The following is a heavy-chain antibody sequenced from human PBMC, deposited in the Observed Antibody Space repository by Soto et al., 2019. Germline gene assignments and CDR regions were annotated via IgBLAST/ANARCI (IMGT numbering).Heavy chain of an antibody. CDR2: IYYSGST. J-gene: IGHJ4*02. CDR3: ARDRAGALYFDS. V-gene: IGHV4-31*01. CDR1: GGSISSGGYY. D-gene: IGHD6-13*01. Sequence: QVQLQESGPGLVKPSQTLSLTCTVSGGSISSGGYYWSWIRQHPGKGLEWIGYIYYSGSTYYNPPLRSLVTISVDTSKNQFSLKLSSVTAADTAVYYCARDRAGALYFDSWGQGTLVTVSS.